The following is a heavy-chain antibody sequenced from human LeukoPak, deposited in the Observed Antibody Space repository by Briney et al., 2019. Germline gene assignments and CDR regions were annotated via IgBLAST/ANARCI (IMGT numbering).Heavy chain of an antibody. J-gene: IGHJ3*02. CDR1: GYTFTSYA. V-gene: IGHV1-3*01. D-gene: IGHD5-12*01. CDR2: INAGNGNT. CDR3: ARDSASVATVSAFDI. Sequence: GASVKVSCKASGYTFTSYAMHWVRQAPGQRLEWMGWINAGNGNTKYSQKFQGRVTMTTDTSTSTAYMELRSLRSDDTAVYYCARDSASVATVSAFDIWGQGTMVTVSS.